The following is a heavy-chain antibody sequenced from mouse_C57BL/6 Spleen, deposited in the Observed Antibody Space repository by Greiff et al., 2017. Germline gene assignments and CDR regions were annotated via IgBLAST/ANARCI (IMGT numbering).Heavy chain of an antibody. CDR1: GYTFTDHT. J-gene: IGHJ4*01. Sequence: VQLQQSDAGLVKPGASVKISCKVSGYTFTDHTMSWMKQRPEKGLEWIGYIYPRDGSTKYKEKFKGQATLTTDKSSSTDYLQLNSLTSEVSAVYFCERRGVAIMDYWGQGTSVTVSS. CDR3: ERRGVAIMDY. V-gene: IGHV1-78*01. CDR2: IYPRDGST. D-gene: IGHD1-1*02.